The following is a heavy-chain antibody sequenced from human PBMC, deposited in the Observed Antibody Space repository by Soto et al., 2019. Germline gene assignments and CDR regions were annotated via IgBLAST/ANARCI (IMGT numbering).Heavy chain of an antibody. CDR2: INHSGST. CDR3: ERTGYSSGWYY. D-gene: IGHD6-19*01. V-gene: IGHV4-34*01. CDR1: GGSFSDYSWN. Sequence: SETLSLTCAVYGGSFSDYSWNWNWIRQPPGKGLEWIGEINHSGSTSHNPSLKSRVTLSLDTSKNQFSLILTSVTAADTAVYYCERTGYSSGWYYWGQGTLVTVSS. J-gene: IGHJ4*02.